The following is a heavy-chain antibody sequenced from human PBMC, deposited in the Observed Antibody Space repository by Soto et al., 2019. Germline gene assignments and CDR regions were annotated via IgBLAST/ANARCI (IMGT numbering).Heavy chain of an antibody. CDR2: IKQDGSEK. J-gene: IGHJ3*02. D-gene: IGHD7-27*01. Sequence: LRLSCSASGFTFSSYAMHWVRQAPGKGLEWVANIKQDGSEKYYVDSVKVRFTISRDNAKNSLYLQMNSLRAEDTAVYYCARVTGDDAFDIWGQGTMVTVSS. CDR1: GFTFSSYA. CDR3: ARVTGDDAFDI. V-gene: IGHV3-7*03.